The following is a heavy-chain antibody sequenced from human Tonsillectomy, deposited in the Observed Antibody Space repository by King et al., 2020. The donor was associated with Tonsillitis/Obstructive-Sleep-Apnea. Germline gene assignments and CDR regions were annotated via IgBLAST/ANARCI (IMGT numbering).Heavy chain of an antibody. CDR2: ISSNGGST. CDR3: VKDGGHCSSTSCSLDAFDI. J-gene: IGHJ3*02. D-gene: IGHD2-2*01. CDR1: GFTFSSYA. Sequence: VQLVESGGGLVQPGGSLRLSCSASGFTFSSYAMHWVRQAPGKGLEYVSAISSNGGSTYYADSVKGRFTISRDNSKNTLYFQMSSLRAEDTAVYYCVKDGGHCSSTSCSLDAFDIWGQGTMVTVSS. V-gene: IGHV3-64D*06.